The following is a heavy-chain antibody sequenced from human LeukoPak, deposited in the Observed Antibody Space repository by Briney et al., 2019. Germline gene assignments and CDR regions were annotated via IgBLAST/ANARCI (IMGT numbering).Heavy chain of an antibody. Sequence: ASVKVSCKASGGTFSSYAISWVRQAPGQGLEWMGGIIPIFGTANYAQKFQGRVTITADESTSTAYMELSSLRSEDTAVYYCARGYCSSTSCHFDYWGQGTLVTVSS. J-gene: IGHJ4*02. V-gene: IGHV1-69*13. CDR2: IIPIFGTA. D-gene: IGHD2-2*01. CDR3: ARGYCSSTSCHFDY. CDR1: GGTFSSYA.